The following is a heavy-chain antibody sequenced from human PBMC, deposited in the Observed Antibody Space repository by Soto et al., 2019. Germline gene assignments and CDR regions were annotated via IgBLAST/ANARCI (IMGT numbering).Heavy chain of an antibody. Sequence: SVKVSCKASGFTFTSSAVQWVRQARGQRLEWIGWIVVGSGNTNYAQKFQERVTITRDMSTSTAYMELSSLRSEDTAVYYCAAASSAGGIYYFGYCGQGTLFTVPS. CDR1: GFTFTSSA. CDR3: AAASSAGGIYYFGY. J-gene: IGHJ4*02. D-gene: IGHD2-15*01. V-gene: IGHV1-58*01. CDR2: IVVGSGNT.